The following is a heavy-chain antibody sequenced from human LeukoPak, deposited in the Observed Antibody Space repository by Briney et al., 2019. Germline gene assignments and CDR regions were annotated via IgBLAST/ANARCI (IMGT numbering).Heavy chain of an antibody. J-gene: IGHJ4*02. CDR2: IRSKANSYAT. CDR1: GFTFSGSA. D-gene: IGHD5-24*01. CDR3: TRHGYNYPWDY. V-gene: IGHV3-73*01. Sequence: GGSLRLSCAASGFTFSGSAMHWVRQASGKGLEWVGRIRSKANSYATAYAGSVKGRFTISRDDSKNTAYLQMNSLKTEDTAVYYCTRHGYNYPWDYWGQGTLVTVSS.